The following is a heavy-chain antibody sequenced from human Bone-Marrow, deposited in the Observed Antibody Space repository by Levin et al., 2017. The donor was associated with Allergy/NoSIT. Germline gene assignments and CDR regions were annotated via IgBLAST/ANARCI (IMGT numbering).Heavy chain of an antibody. V-gene: IGHV3-30-3*01. D-gene: IGHD3-3*01. Sequence: GESLKISCAASGFTFTNYAMHWVRQAPGKGLEWLAVISYDETNKYYADYVKGRFTISRDTSKNTLYLHMDSLTADDTAVYYCARCRSGYHQGYYYYGMDVWGQGTTVTVSS. J-gene: IGHJ6*02. CDR2: ISYDETNK. CDR3: ARCRSGYHQGYYYYGMDV. CDR1: GFTFTNYA.